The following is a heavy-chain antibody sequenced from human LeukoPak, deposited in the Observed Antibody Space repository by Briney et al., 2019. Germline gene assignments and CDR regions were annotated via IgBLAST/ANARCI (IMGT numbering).Heavy chain of an antibody. Sequence: PGGSLRLSCAASGFTFSSYAMSWVCQAPGKGLEWVSTISGSGGSTYYPDSVKGRFTISRDNSKNTLYLQVNSLRAEDTAVYYCAKGMYSRYFDYWGQGTLVTVSS. D-gene: IGHD2-15*01. J-gene: IGHJ4*02. V-gene: IGHV3-23*01. CDR3: AKGMYSRYFDY. CDR2: ISGSGGST. CDR1: GFTFSSYA.